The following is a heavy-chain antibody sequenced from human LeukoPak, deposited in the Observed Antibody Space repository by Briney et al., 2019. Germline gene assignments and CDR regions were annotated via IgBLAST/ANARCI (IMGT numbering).Heavy chain of an antibody. CDR1: GFTFNSYH. J-gene: IGHJ4*02. V-gene: IGHV3-48*01. CDR3: ARTHERDLDY. Sequence: GGSLRLSCAASGFTFNSYHFNWVRQAPGEGLEWVSYISIFSSTIYYADSVKGRFTISRDDAKNSVYLQMNSLRAEDTAVYYCARTHERDLDYWGQGTLVTVSS. CDR2: ISIFSSTI.